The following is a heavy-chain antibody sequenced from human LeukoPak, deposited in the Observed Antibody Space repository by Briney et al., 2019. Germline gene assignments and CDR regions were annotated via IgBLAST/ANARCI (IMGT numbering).Heavy chain of an antibody. CDR1: GGSISSYY. CDR3: ARDGYYYDSSGYYEKMYYFDY. J-gene: IGHJ4*02. Sequence: PSETLSLTCTVSGGSISSYYWSWIQQPAGKGLKWIGRIYTSGSTNYNPSLKSRVTMSVDTSKNQFSLKLSSVTAADTAVYYCARDGYYYDSSGYYEKMYYFDYWGQGTLVTVSS. D-gene: IGHD3-22*01. CDR2: IYTSGST. V-gene: IGHV4-4*07.